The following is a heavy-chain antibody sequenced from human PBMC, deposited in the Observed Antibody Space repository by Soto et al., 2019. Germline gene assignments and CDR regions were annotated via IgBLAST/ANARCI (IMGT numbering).Heavy chain of an antibody. J-gene: IGHJ4*02. V-gene: IGHV4-4*02. CDR3: ARGPGIAVASWGGYFDY. D-gene: IGHD6-19*01. Sequence: QVQLQESGPGLVKPSGTLSLTCAVSGGSISSSKWWSWVRQPPGKGLEWIGEIYHSGSTNYNPSLKSRVTISVDKSKNQFSLKLSSVTAADTAVYYCARGPGIAVASWGGYFDYWGQGTLVTVSS. CDR2: IYHSGST. CDR1: GGSISSSKW.